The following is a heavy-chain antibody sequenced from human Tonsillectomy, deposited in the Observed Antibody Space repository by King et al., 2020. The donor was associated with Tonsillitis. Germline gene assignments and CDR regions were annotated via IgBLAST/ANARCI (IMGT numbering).Heavy chain of an antibody. CDR1: GYSFTTYW. V-gene: IGHV5-51*03. CDR3: AGGPLYWERDAFDI. CDR2: IYPGDSDT. J-gene: IGHJ3*02. Sequence: VQLVESGAEVKKPGDSLKISCKGSGYSFTTYWIGWVRQMPGKGLEWMGIIYPGDSDTRYSPSFQGQVTISADRANSTAYLQWSSLKASDTAMYYCAGGPLYWERDAFDIWGQGTMVTVSS. D-gene: IGHD1-26*01.